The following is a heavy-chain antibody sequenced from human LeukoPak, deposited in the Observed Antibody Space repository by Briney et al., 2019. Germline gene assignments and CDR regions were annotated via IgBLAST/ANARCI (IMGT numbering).Heavy chain of an antibody. CDR1: GFTFDDYG. D-gene: IGHD6-19*01. V-gene: IGHV3-20*04. Sequence: PGGSLRLSCAASGFTFDDYGMSWVRQAPGKGLEWVSGINWHGGSTGYADSVKGRFTISRDNAKNSLYLQMNSLRAEETALYSFSRDLRVAGTPRFDYWGQGTLVTVSS. CDR3: SRDLRVAGTPRFDY. J-gene: IGHJ4*02. CDR2: INWHGGST.